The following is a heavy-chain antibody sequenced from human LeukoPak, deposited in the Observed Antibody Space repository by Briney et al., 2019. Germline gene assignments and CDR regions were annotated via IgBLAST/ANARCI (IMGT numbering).Heavy chain of an antibody. J-gene: IGHJ3*02. CDR1: GGTFSSYT. V-gene: IGHV1-69*02. CDR3: ARVEISASYYDSSGYLGAFDI. D-gene: IGHD3-22*01. Sequence: SVKVSCKASGGTFSSYTISWVRQAPGQGLEWMGRIIPILGIANYAQKFQGRVTITADKSTSTAYMELSSLRSEDTAVYYCARVEISASYYDSSGYLGAFDIWGQGTMVTVSS. CDR2: IIPILGIA.